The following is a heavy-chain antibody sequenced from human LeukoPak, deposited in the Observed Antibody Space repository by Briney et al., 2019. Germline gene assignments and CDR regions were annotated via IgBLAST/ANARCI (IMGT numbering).Heavy chain of an antibody. D-gene: IGHD4-23*01. J-gene: IGHJ5*02. CDR1: GFTFSSYA. CDR2: ISYDGSNK. Sequence: GGSLRLSCAASGFTFSSYAMHWVRQAPGKGLEWVAVISYDGSNKYYADSVKGRFTISRDNSKNTLYLQMNSLRAEDTAVYYRASGGDYVGRFDPWGQGTLVTVSS. CDR3: ASGGDYVGRFDP. V-gene: IGHV3-30*04.